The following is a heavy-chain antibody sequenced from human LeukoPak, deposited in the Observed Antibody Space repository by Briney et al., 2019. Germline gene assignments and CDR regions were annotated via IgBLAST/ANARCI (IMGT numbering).Heavy chain of an antibody. V-gene: IGHV1-69*13. CDR2: IIPIFGTA. Sequence: SVKVSCKASGGTFSSYAISWVRQAPGQGLEWMGGIIPIFGTANYAQKFQGRVTITADESTSTAYMELSSLRSEDAAVYYCARESGTSGYYGSGSYRYWGQGTLVAVSS. CDR3: ARESGTSGYYGSGSYRY. D-gene: IGHD3-10*01. CDR1: GGTFSSYA. J-gene: IGHJ4*02.